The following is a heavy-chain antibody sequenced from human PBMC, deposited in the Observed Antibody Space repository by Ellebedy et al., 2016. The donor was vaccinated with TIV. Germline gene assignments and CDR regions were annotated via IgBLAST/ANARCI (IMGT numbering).Heavy chain of an antibody. D-gene: IGHD5-12*01. CDR1: GYTFTNYA. CDR2: ITPNSGAT. CDR3: ARGSGRVAHFDY. V-gene: IGHV1-2*04. Sequence: ASVKVSXXASGYTFTNYAIHWVRQAPGQGLEWMGWITPNSGATDYAQKFQGWVTMTSDTSISTVYMELSRLKSDDTAIYYCARGSGRVAHFDYWGQGTLVTVSS. J-gene: IGHJ4*02.